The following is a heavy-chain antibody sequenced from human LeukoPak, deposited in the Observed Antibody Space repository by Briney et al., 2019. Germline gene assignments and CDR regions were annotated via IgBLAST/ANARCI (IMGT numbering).Heavy chain of an antibody. V-gene: IGHV3-74*01. J-gene: IGHJ4*02. CDR1: GFTFSNFW. D-gene: IGHD4-17*01. CDR2: INTDGSST. Sequence: GGSLRLSCAASGFTFSNFWMHWVRQAPGKGLVWVSRINTDGSSTNYADSVKGRFTISRDNAKNTLYLQMNSLRAEDTAVYYCARGRYGDLDYWGQGTLVTVSS. CDR3: ARGRYGDLDY.